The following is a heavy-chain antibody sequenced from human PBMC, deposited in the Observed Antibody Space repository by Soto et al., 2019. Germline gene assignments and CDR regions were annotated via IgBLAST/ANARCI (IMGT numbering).Heavy chain of an antibody. CDR3: ARDLGDYYYGMDV. Sequence: QVQLQESGPGLVKPSETLSLTCTVSGGSIRSYYWSWIRQPPGKGLEWIGYIYYSGSTNYNPSLKSRVTISVDTSKNQCSLKLSSVTAADTAVYYCARDLGDYYYGMDVWGQGTTVTVSS. V-gene: IGHV4-59*01. J-gene: IGHJ6*02. CDR1: GGSIRSYY. CDR2: IYYSGST.